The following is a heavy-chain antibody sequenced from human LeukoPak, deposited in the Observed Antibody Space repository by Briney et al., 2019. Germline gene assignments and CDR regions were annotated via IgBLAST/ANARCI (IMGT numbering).Heavy chain of an antibody. CDR3: ARDEKWLSLGYYYYMDV. CDR2: MYTSGST. CDR1: GGSISSYY. J-gene: IGHJ6*03. Sequence: KPSETLSLTCTVSGGSISSYYWICIRQPAGKGLEWIGRMYTSGSTNYNPSLKSRVTMSVDTSKNQFSLKLSSVTAADTAVYYCARDEKWLSLGYYYYMDVWGKGTTVTVS. D-gene: IGHD3-22*01. V-gene: IGHV4-4*07.